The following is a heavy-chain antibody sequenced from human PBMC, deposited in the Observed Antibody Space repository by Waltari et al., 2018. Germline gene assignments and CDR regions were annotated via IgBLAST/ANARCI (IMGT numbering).Heavy chain of an antibody. V-gene: IGHV4-39*02. Sequence: QLQLQESGPGLVRPSETLSLTCNVSGGSIRSGSFWAWIRQPPGKALEWIASLHYSGCTHYRPSEWSGVTVSMDTSRNYFSLGLGSVTGSDTAMYYCARAPHEVNFWATVTPMYTWFDPRGQGTQVTVSS. CDR3: ARAPHEVNFWATVTPMYTWFDP. J-gene: IGHJ5*02. CDR2: LHYSGCT. CDR1: GGSIRSGSF. D-gene: IGHD2-21*02.